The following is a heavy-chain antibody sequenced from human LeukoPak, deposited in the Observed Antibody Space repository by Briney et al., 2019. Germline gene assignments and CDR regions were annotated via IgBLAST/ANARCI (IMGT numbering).Heavy chain of an antibody. D-gene: IGHD6-19*01. Sequence: PGGSLRLSCAASGFTFSSYAMYCVRQAPGKGLEWVSGIFGSGGSTHYADSVKGRFTISRDNSKNTLYLQKNSLRTEDTAVYYCAKTTTGYSSGRFPGWPVDYWGQETLVTVSS. V-gene: IGHV3-23*01. CDR1: GFTFSSYA. J-gene: IGHJ4*02. CDR2: IFGSGGST. CDR3: AKTTTGYSSGRFPGWPVDY.